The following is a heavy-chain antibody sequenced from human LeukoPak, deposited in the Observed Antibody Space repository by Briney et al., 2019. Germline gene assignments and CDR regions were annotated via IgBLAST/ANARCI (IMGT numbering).Heavy chain of an antibody. Sequence: GGSLRLSCAASGFTFSSYAMSWVRQAPGKGLEWVSGISGSGGSTYYADSVKGRFTISRDNSKNTLYLQMNSLRAEDTAVYYCAKYQSRMVQRLGYFDYWGQGTLVTVSS. V-gene: IGHV3-23*01. CDR3: AKYQSRMVQRLGYFDY. CDR1: GFTFSSYA. D-gene: IGHD4/OR15-4a*01. J-gene: IGHJ4*02. CDR2: ISGSGGST.